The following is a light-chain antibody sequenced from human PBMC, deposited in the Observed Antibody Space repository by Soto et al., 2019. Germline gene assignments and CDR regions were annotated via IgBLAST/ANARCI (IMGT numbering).Light chain of an antibody. CDR3: QPDGSSGT. V-gene: IGKV3-20*01. J-gene: IGKJ1*01. CDR2: GAS. CDR1: QTITSN. Sequence: EIVLTLTPATLSVSPGNTVTLSCRANQTITSNLAWYQQKPGQAPRLRIYGASNRATGIPDRFSGSGSGTDFTLTISRLEPEGFAVYYWQPDGSSGTFCQGTKVDIK.